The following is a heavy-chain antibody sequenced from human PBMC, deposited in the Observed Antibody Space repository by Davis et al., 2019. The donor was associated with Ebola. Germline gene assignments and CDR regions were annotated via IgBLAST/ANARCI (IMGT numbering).Heavy chain of an antibody. Sequence: PGGSLRLSCAASGFSFNIYGMYRFRQPPGKGLEWVSYIGASDEGISYADSVKGRFTISRGNAKDSLYLHMNSLRDGDMAVYYCARRILGDSRGAVDVWGQGTTVTVSS. CDR1: GFSFNIYG. V-gene: IGHV3-48*02. D-gene: IGHD2-15*01. J-gene: IGHJ6*02. CDR3: ARRILGDSRGAVDV. CDR2: IGASDEGI.